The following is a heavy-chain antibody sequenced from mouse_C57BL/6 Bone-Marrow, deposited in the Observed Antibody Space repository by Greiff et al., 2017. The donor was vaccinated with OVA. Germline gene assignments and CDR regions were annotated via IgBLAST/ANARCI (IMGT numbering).Heavy chain of an antibody. CDR3: AVDSSGGPYYFDY. V-gene: IGHV1-72*01. CDR2: IDPNSGGT. Sequence: VKLQESGAELVKPGASVKLSCKASGYTFTSYWMHWVKQRPGRGLEWIGRIDPNSGGTKYNEKFKSKATLTVDKPSSTAYMQLSSLTSEDSAVYYCAVDSSGGPYYFDYWGQGTTLTVSS. D-gene: IGHD3-2*02. J-gene: IGHJ2*01. CDR1: GYTFTSYW.